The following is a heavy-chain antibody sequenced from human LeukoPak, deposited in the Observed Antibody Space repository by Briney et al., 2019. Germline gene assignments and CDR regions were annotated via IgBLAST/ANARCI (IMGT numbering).Heavy chain of an antibody. D-gene: IGHD4-17*01. J-gene: IGHJ3*02. CDR3: ARAGSYGDYIIPGGAFDI. V-gene: IGHV4-59*01. CDR1: GGSISSYY. Sequence: PWETLSLTCTVSGGSISSYYWSWIRQPPGKGLEWIGYIYYSGSTNYNPTLKSRVTISVDTSKNQFSLKLSSVTAADTAVYYCARAGSYGDYIIPGGAFDIWGQGTMVTVSS. CDR2: IYYSGST.